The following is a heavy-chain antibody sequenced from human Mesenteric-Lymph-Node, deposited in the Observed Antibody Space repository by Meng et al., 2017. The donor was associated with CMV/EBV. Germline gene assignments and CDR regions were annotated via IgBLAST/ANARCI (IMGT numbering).Heavy chain of an antibody. V-gene: IGHV3-9*01. CDR3: AKDGVYSSSSNIDY. Sequence: GGSLRLSCAASGFTFDDYAMHWVRQAPGKGLEWVSGISWNSGSTGYADYVKGRFTISRDNSKNTLYLQMNSLRAEDTAVYYCAKDGVYSSSSNIDYWGQGTLVTVSS. D-gene: IGHD6-6*01. J-gene: IGHJ4*02. CDR1: GFTFDDYA. CDR2: ISWNSGST.